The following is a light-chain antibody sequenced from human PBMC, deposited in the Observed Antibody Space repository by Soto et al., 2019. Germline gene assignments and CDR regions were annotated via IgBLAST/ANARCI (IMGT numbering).Light chain of an antibody. J-gene: IGKJ4*01. CDR1: QTVHSN. CDR2: DTS. V-gene: IGKV3-15*01. CDR3: QQYNNCPLT. Sequence: EVVMTQSPATLSVSPGDGATLSCRASQTVHSNLAWYQQKPGQAPRLLIYDTSTRATDIPFKFSGGGSGTEFTLTISSLQSEDFAVYYCQQYNNCPLTFGGGTKVEIK.